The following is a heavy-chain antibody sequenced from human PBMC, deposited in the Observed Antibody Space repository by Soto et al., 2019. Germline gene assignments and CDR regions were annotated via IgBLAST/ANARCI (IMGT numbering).Heavy chain of an antibody. Sequence: SLTCAVYGGSFSGYYWSWIRQPPGKGLEWIGEINHSGSTNYNPSLKSRVTISVDTSKNQFSLKLSSVTAADTAVYYCAIAVAGTHYYYYYGMDVWGQGTTVTVSS. CDR2: INHSGST. J-gene: IGHJ6*02. V-gene: IGHV4-34*01. CDR1: GGSFSGYY. D-gene: IGHD6-19*01. CDR3: AIAVAGTHYYYYYGMDV.